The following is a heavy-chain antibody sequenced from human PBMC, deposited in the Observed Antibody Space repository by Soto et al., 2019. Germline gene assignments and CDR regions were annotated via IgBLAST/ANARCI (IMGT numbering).Heavy chain of an antibody. CDR2: IIPILGIA. Sequence: QVQLVQSGAEVKKPGSSVKVSCKASGGTFSSYTISWVRQAPGQGLEWMGRIIPILGIANYEQKFQGRVTITGDKSTSTAYMELSSLRSEDTAVYYCARDPTVAGTFLGDYYGMDVWGQGTTVTVSS. D-gene: IGHD6-19*01. V-gene: IGHV1-69*08. CDR3: ARDPTVAGTFLGDYYGMDV. J-gene: IGHJ6*02. CDR1: GGTFSSYT.